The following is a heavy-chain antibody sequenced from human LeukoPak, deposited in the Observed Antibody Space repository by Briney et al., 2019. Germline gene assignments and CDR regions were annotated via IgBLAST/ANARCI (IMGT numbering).Heavy chain of an antibody. J-gene: IGHJ6*04. CDR3: VRESDFWSGRGIGRPLDV. CDR2: IKEDGSDT. D-gene: IGHD3-3*01. V-gene: IGHV3-7*01. CDR1: GFTFSNSW. Sequence: PGGSRRLSCIASGFTFSNSWMTWVRQAPGKGLEWVANIKEDGSDTRYVDSVKGRFTISRDNAEKSLYLQMDGLRAEDTAVYYCVRESDFWSGRGIGRPLDVWGNGTTVTVSS.